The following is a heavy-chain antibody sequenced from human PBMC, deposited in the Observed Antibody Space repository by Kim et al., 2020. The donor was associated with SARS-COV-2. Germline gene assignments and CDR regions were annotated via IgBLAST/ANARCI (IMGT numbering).Heavy chain of an antibody. J-gene: IGHJ4*02. V-gene: IGHV3-23*01. Sequence: THYAESMKGLFTISRDNSENTEYMQMNSLRVEDTDVYYCAKDMFYGSSADYWGQGTLVTVSS. D-gene: IGHD3-10*01. CDR2: T. CDR3: AKDMFYGSSADY.